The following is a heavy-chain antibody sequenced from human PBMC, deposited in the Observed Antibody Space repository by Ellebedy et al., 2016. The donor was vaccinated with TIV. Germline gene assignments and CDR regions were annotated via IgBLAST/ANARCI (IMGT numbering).Heavy chain of an antibody. CDR3: ARDRITGTPPGMDV. D-gene: IGHD1-20*01. J-gene: IGHJ6*02. V-gene: IGHV3-53*01. CDR1: GFTVSSNY. Sequence: GESLKISXAASGFTVSSNYMSWVRQAPGKGLEWVSVIYSGGSTYYADSVKGRFTISRDNSKNTLYLQMNSLRAEDTAVYYCARDRITGTPPGMDVWGQGTTVTVSS. CDR2: IYSGGST.